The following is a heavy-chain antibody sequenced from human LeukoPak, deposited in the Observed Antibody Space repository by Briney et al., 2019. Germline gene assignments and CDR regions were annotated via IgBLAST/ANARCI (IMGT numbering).Heavy chain of an antibody. J-gene: IGHJ4*02. CDR3: TTLQSCPTYYYGSGSCDFDY. D-gene: IGHD3-10*01. CDR1: GFTFSNAW. V-gene: IGHV3-15*01. Sequence: GGSLRLSCAASGFTFSNAWMSWVRQAPGKGLEWVGRIKSKTDGGTTDYAAPVKGRFTISRDDSKNTLYLQMNSLKTEDTAVYYCTTLQSCPTYYYGSGSCDFDYWGQGTLVTVSS. CDR2: IKSKTDGGTT.